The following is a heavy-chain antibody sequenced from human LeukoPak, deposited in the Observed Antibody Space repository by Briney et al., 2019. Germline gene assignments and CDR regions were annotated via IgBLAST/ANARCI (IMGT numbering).Heavy chain of an antibody. CDR3: ARETYYYDSSGYPPAAFDI. V-gene: IGHV4-59*01. CDR2: IYYSGST. D-gene: IGHD3-22*01. Sequence: SKTLSLTCTVSGGSISSYYWSWIRQPPGKGLEWIGYIYYSGSTNYNPSLKSRATISVDTSKNQFSLKLSSVTAADTAVYYCARETYYYDSSGYPPAAFDIWGQGTMVTVSS. CDR1: GGSISSYY. J-gene: IGHJ3*02.